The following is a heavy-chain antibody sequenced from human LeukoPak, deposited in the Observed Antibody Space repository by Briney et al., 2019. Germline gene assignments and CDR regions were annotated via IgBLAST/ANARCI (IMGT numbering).Heavy chain of an antibody. J-gene: IGHJ1*01. CDR1: GFTFSSYA. V-gene: IGHV3-23*01. D-gene: IGHD3-22*01. CDR3: AKDPGYYDSSAPEYFQH. Sequence: GGSLRLSCAASGFTFSSYAMSWVRQAPGKGLEWVSAISGSGGSTYYADSVKGRFTISRDNSKNTLYLQMNSLRAEDTAVYYCAKDPGYYDSSAPEYFQHWGQGTLVTVSS. CDR2: ISGSGGST.